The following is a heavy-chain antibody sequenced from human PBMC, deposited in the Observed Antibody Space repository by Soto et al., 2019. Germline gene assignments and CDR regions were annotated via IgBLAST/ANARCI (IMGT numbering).Heavy chain of an antibody. CDR2: IWYDGSNK. J-gene: IGHJ6*02. CDR3: ARDSFEWGSGSFYCGMDG. CDR1: GFTFSSYG. D-gene: IGHD3-10*01. Sequence: QVQLVESGGGVVQPGRSLRLSCAASGFTFSSYGMHWVRQAPGKGLEWVAVIWYDGSNKYYADSVKGRFTISRDNSKNTLYLQMNILRAEDTAVYYCARDSFEWGSGSFYCGMDGWGQGTTVTVSS. V-gene: IGHV3-33*01.